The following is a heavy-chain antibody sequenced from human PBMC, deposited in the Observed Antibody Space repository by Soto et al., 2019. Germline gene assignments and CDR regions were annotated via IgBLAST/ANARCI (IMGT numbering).Heavy chain of an antibody. V-gene: IGHV3-33*01. CDR2: IWYDGSNK. D-gene: IGHD3-22*01. J-gene: IGHJ4*02. CDR3: AREGYDSSGYVDY. CDR1: GFTFSSYG. Sequence: QVQLVESGGGVVQPGRSLRLSCAASGFTFSSYGMHWVRQAPGKGLEWVAVIWYDGSNKYYADSVKGRFTISRDNSKTPLYLQMNSWRAEDTAVYYCAREGYDSSGYVDYWGQGTLVTVSS.